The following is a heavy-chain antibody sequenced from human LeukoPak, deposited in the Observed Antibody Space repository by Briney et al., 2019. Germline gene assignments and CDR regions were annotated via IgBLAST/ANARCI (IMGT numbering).Heavy chain of an antibody. CDR1: GFTFSSDW. J-gene: IGHJ4*02. Sequence: PGGSLRLSCAASGFTFSSDWMHWVRQAPGKGLVWVSRINSDGSSTSYADSVKGRFTISRDNAKNTLYLQMNSLRAEDTALYYCARGASGRYGGFDYWGQGTPVTVSS. CDR3: ARGASGRYGGFDY. V-gene: IGHV3-74*01. CDR2: INSDGSST. D-gene: IGHD6-19*01.